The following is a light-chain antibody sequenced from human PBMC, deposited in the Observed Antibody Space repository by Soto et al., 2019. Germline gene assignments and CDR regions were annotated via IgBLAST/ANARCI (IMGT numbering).Light chain of an antibody. Sequence: EMVLTQSPGTLSLSPGERATLSCRASQSVSSSYLAWYQQKPGQAPRLLIYGASSRATGIPDRFSGSGSGTDFNLTISRLAPEAFAVYYCQQYGSSPPYTFGQGTKLEIK. V-gene: IGKV3-20*01. CDR1: QSVSSSY. CDR2: GAS. J-gene: IGKJ2*01. CDR3: QQYGSSPPYT.